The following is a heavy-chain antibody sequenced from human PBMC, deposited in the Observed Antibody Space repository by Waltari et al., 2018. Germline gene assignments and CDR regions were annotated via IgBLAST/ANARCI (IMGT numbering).Heavy chain of an antibody. CDR3: ARIQGGGSC. CDR2: ISYDGSNK. V-gene: IGHV3-30-3*01. D-gene: IGHD2-15*01. CDR1: GFTFSSHA. Sequence: QVQLVESGGGVVQPGRSLRLSCAASGFTFSSHAMHWVRQAPGKGLEWVAVISYDGSNKYYADSVKGRFTISRDNSKNTLYLQMNSLRAEDTAVYYCARIQGGGSCWGQGTLVTVSS. J-gene: IGHJ4*02.